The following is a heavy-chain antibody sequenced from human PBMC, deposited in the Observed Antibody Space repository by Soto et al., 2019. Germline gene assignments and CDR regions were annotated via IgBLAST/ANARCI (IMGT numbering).Heavy chain of an antibody. CDR3: ARSIAVPSSHIDH. D-gene: IGHD6-6*01. CDR2: VYYTGST. J-gene: IGHJ4*02. V-gene: IGHV4-59*01. CDR1: GGSMSGYY. Sequence: SETLSLTCRVSGGSMSGYYWSWIRQAPGKGLEWIGYVYYTGSTNYNPSLQSRVTISVDTSNKQFSLSLRLVTAADTAVYFCARSIAVPSSHIDHWGQGIRVTVSS.